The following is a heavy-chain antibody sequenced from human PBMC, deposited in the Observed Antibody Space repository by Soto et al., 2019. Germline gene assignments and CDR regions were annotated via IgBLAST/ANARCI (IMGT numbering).Heavy chain of an antibody. D-gene: IGHD2-15*01. J-gene: IGHJ5*02. CDR1: GGSISSGDYY. CDR2: IYYSGST. V-gene: IGHV4-30-4*01. Sequence: SETLSLTCTVSGGSISSGDYYWSWICQPPGKGLEWIGYIYYSGSTYYNPSLKSRVTISVDTSKNQFSLKLSSVTAADTVVYYCAVLPGNWFDPWGQGTLVTVSS. CDR3: AVLPGNWFDP.